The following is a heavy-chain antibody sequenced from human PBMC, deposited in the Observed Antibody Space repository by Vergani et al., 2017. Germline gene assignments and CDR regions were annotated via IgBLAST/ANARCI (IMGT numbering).Heavy chain of an antibody. D-gene: IGHD1-26*01. CDR1: GHTFTSYA. CDR3: AREATGSYGGGFDY. J-gene: IGHJ4*02. Sequence: QVQLVQSGAEVKKPGASVKVSCKASGHTFTSYAMHWVRQAPGQRPEWMGWINAGNGNTKYSQKFQGGVTITRDTSASTAYMELSSLRSEDTAVYYCAREATGSYGGGFDYWGQGTLVTVSS. V-gene: IGHV1-3*01. CDR2: INAGNGNT.